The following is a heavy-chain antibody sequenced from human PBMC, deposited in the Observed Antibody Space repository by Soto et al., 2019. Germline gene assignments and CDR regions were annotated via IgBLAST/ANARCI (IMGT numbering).Heavy chain of an antibody. CDR3: TRPLHGDYGNWFDT. V-gene: IGHV3-73*01. CDR2: IRSKANSYAT. CDR1: GFTFSGSA. D-gene: IGHD4-17*01. Sequence: EVQLVESGGGLVQPGGSLPLSCAASGFTFSGSAMHWVRQASGKGLEWVGRIRSKANSYATGYAASVKGRFTISRDDSKNTAYLQMTSLKTEDTAVYYCTRPLHGDYGNWFDTGGQGTLVTVSS. J-gene: IGHJ5*02.